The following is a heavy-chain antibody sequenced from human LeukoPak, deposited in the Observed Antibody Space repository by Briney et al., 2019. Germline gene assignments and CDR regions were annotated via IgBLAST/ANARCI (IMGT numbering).Heavy chain of an antibody. D-gene: IGHD1-1*01. CDR1: GYTFTSYG. CDR3: ARGGVGNWNDSPTYYYMDV. V-gene: IGHV1-18*01. Sequence: ASVKVSCKASGYTFTSYGISWVRQAPGQGLEWMGWISAYNGNTNYAQKFQGRVTMTRDTSTSTVYMELSSLRSEDTAVYYCARGGVGNWNDSPTYYYMDVWGKGTTVTISS. CDR2: ISAYNGNT. J-gene: IGHJ6*03.